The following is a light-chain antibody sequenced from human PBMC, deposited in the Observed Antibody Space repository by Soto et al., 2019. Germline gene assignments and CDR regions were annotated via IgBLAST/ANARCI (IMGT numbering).Light chain of an antibody. Sequence: QPVLTQPPSASGTPGQRVTISCSGGSYNIGKNLVYWYQQRPGTAPKLLIFKNNARPSGVPDRFSGSNSGSSASLVITGLRPEDEADYYCVAWDDNLSSRVFGGGTKLTVL. J-gene: IGLJ3*02. CDR1: SYNIGKNL. CDR2: KNN. V-gene: IGLV1-47*01. CDR3: VAWDDNLSSRV.